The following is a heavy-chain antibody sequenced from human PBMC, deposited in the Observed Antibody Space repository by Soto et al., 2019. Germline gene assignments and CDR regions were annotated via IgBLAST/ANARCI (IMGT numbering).Heavy chain of an antibody. V-gene: IGHV3-23*01. CDR2: ISGSGGNT. CDR3: ATYDFWGFDY. Sequence: GGSLRLSCAVSGFTFRSYAMNWVRQAPGKGLEWVSVISGSGGNTYYADSLKGRFTISRDNAKNTLYLQMNSLRAEDTAVYYCATYDFWGFDYWGQGIVVTVSS. D-gene: IGHD3-3*01. J-gene: IGHJ4*02. CDR1: GFTFRSYA.